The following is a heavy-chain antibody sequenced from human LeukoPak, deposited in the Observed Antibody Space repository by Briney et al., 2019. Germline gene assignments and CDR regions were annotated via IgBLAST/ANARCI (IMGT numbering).Heavy chain of an antibody. Sequence: PSETLSLTCTVSGGSITSYYWSWIRQPAGKGLEWIGRIYHTGGTTYNPSLKSRVSLSVDTTNNQFSLQLRSVTAADTAVYYCARNKSPSGVYHPLDPWGQGTLVTVSS. J-gene: IGHJ5*02. CDR3: ARNKSPSGVYHPLDP. V-gene: IGHV4-4*07. CDR2: IYHTGGT. D-gene: IGHD3-16*02. CDR1: GGSITSYY.